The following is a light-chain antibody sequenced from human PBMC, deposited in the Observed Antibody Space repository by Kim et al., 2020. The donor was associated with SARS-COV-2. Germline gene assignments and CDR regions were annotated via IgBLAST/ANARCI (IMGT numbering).Light chain of an antibody. CDR1: QSIGTW. CDR3: QQYNSNSPRS. CDR2: KSS. V-gene: IGKV1-5*03. J-gene: IGKJ2*01. Sequence: DIQMTQSPSTLSASLGDTVTISCRASQSIGTWLAWYQQKPGKAPKILIYKSSSLVGGVPSRFSGSGSGTEFTLTVSSLQSDDFATYDCQQYNSNSPRSFGQGTKLEI.